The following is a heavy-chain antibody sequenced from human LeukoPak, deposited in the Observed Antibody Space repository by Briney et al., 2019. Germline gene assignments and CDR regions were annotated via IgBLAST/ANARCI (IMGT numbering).Heavy chain of an antibody. J-gene: IGHJ4*02. CDR1: GGSFSGYY. V-gene: IGHV4-34*01. D-gene: IGHD2-2*01. CDR3: ARGPHCSSTSCYRTDPFDY. Sequence: PSETLSLTCAVYGGSFSGYYWSWIRQPPGKGLEWIGEINHSGSTNYNPSLKSRVTISVDTSKNQFSLKLSSVTAADTAVYYCARGPHCSSTSCYRTDPFDYWAREPWSPSPQ. CDR2: INHSGST.